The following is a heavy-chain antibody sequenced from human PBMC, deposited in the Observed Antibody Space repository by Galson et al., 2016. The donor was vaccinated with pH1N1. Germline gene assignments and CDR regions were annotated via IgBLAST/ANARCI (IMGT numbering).Heavy chain of an antibody. J-gene: IGHJ5*02. V-gene: IGHV4-38-2*01. CDR2: IYHSGST. Sequence: SETLSLTCAVSGYSISSGYYWGWIRQPPGKGLEWIGNIYHSGSTYYNPSLKRRVTISVDTSKNQFSLKLSSLPAADTAVYYCARRHSSGYNWFDPWGQGTLVTVSS. CDR1: GYSISSGYY. CDR3: ARRHSSGYNWFDP. D-gene: IGHD3-22*01.